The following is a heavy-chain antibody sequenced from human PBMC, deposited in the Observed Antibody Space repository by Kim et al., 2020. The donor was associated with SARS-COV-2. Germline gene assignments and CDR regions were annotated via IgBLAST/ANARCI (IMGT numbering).Heavy chain of an antibody. V-gene: IGHV4-59*01. CDR1: SDSISSYY. CDR3: ARSEGRGSWHQFDY. CDR2: IYYSGST. Sequence: SETLSLTCTVSSDSISSYYCSWIRQFPGKGLEWIGYIYYSGSTNYNPSLNSRVTMSWDTSKNQFSLELTSVTDADTAVYYCARSEGRGSWHQFDYWVQG. D-gene: IGHD6-13*01. J-gene: IGHJ4*02.